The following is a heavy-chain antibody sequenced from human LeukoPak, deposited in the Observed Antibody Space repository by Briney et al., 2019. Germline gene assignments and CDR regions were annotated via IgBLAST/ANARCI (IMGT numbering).Heavy chain of an antibody. CDR3: AKAADHRAAAGTPFDY. D-gene: IGHD6-13*01. J-gene: IGHJ4*02. V-gene: IGHV3-23*01. Sequence: GGSLRLSCAASGFTFSSYAMSWVRQAPGKGLEWVSAISGSGGSTYYADSVKGRFTISRDNSKNTLYLQMNSLRAEDTAVYYCAKAADHRAAAGTPFDYWGQGTLVTVSS. CDR2: ISGSGGST. CDR1: GFTFSSYA.